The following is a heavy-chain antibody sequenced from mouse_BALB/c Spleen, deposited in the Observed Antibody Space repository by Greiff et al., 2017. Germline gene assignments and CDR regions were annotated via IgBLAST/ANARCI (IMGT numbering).Heavy chain of an antibody. V-gene: IGHV5-12-1*01. CDR2: ISSGGGST. J-gene: IGHJ3*01. D-gene: IGHD2-4*01. CDR3: ARHYDYDTWFAY. Sequence: EVQRVESGGGLVKPGGSLKLSCAASGFAFSSYDMSWVRQTPEKRLEWVAYISSGGGSTYYPDTVKGRFTISRDNAKNTLYLQMSSLKSEDTAMYYCARHYDYDTWFAYWGQGTLVTVSA. CDR1: GFAFSSYD.